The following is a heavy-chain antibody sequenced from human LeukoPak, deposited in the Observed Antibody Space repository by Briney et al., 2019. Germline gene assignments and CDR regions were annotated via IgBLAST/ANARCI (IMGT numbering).Heavy chain of an antibody. D-gene: IGHD4-17*01. CDR2: IKEDGSEK. J-gene: IGHJ4*02. Sequence: PGGSLRLSCAASGLTFSNYRMSWVRQAPGKGLEWVANIKEDGSEKYYVDSVKGRFTISRDNAKNSVYLQLNSLRVEDTAVYYCSRGLTVSDYWGQGTLVTVSS. CDR3: SRGLTVSDY. V-gene: IGHV3-7*04. CDR1: GLTFSNYR.